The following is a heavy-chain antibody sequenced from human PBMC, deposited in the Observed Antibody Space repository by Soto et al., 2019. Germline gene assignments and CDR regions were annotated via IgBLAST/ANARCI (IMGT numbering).Heavy chain of an antibody. CDR3: AGAKCYFDSGSHFFFEP. CDR1: YDSITNYY. CDR2: ITYSGTS. Sequence: VHLQESGPGLVKPSETLSLTCSVSYDSITNYYWSWIRQSPGKGLEWLGYITYSGTSNYNPSLQKRLTSSIDTTNIQFSLKPSSVTAADTAVYYCAGAKCYFDSGSHFFFEPWGQGTLVTVSS. V-gene: IGHV4-59*01. D-gene: IGHD3-10*01. J-gene: IGHJ5*02.